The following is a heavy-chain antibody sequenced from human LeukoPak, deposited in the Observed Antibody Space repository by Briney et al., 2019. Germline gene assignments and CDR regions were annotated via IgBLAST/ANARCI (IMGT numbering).Heavy chain of an antibody. CDR2: INPSGGST. V-gene: IGHV1-46*01. J-gene: IGHJ5*02. CDR3: ARTAVTTTSSMYNWFDP. D-gene: IGHD4-11*01. CDR1: GYTFTSYH. Sequence: ASVKVSRKASGYTFTSYHMHWVRQAPGQGLEWMGIINPSGGSTSYAQKFQGRVTMTRDTSTSTVYMELSSLRSEDTAVYYCARTAVTTTSSMYNWFDPWGQGTLVTVSS.